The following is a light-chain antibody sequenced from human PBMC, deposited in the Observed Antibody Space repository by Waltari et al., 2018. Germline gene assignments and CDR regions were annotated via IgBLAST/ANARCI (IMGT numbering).Light chain of an antibody. CDR1: SHVVGTYHF. J-gene: IGLJ2*01. CDR2: EVT. Sequence: QFALTKPASVSGSLGKWITIPGTGTSHVVGTYHFAPWYQQHPGKTPKLIIYEVTKRPSGFSNRFSGSKSGNTASLTISGLHTEDEGDYYCCSYSGDLSFGVVFGGGTKLTVL. CDR3: CSYSGDLSFGVV. V-gene: IGLV2-23*02.